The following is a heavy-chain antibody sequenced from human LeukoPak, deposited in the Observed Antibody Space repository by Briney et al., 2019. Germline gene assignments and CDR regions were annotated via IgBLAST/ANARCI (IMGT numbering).Heavy chain of an antibody. CDR2: ISAYNDNT. J-gene: IGHJ6*02. CDR1: GYTFTSYG. V-gene: IGHV1-18*01. Sequence: GASVKVSCKASGYTFTSYGISWVRQAPGQGLEWMGWISAYNDNTNYAQKLQGRVTMTTDTSTSTAYMELRSLRSDDTAVYYCAREGITMVRGVIALKSTGMDVWGQGTTVTVSS. CDR3: AREGITMVRGVIALKSTGMDV. D-gene: IGHD3-10*01.